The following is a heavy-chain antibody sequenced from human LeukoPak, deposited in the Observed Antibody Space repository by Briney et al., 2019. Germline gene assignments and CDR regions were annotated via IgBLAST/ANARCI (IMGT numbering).Heavy chain of an antibody. J-gene: IGHJ6*02. V-gene: IGHV3-7*01. CDR1: GFTFSSYW. CDR2: IKQDGSEK. D-gene: IGHD2-2*01. Sequence: TGGSLRLSCAASGFTFSSYWVSWVRQAPGKGLEWVANIKQDGSEKYYVDSVKGRFTISRDNAKNSLYLQMNSLRAEDTAVYYCARIDIVVVPAALNYYYGMDVWGQGTTVTVSS. CDR3: ARIDIVVVPAALNYYYGMDV.